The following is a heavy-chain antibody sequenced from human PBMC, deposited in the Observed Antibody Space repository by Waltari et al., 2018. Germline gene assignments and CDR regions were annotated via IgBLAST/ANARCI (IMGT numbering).Heavy chain of an antibody. D-gene: IGHD3-10*01. CDR2: INHSGST. Sequence: QVQLQQWGAELLKPSETLSLTCAVYGGSFSGYYWSWIRQPPGKGLEWIGEINHSGSTNYNPSLKSRVTISVETSKNQFSLKLSSVTAADTAVYYCARVGGRSKGRCFDYWGQGTLVTVSS. CDR3: ARVGGRSKGRCFDY. CDR1: GGSFSGYY. J-gene: IGHJ4*02. V-gene: IGHV4-34*01.